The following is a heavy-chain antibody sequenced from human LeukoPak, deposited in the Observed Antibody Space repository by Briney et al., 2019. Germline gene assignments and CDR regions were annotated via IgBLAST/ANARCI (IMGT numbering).Heavy chain of an antibody. V-gene: IGHV3-33*01. J-gene: IGHJ4*02. Sequence: GGSLRLSCAASGFTFSSYGMHWVRQAPGKGLEWVAVIWYDGSNKYYADSVKGRFTISRDNSKNTLYLQMNSLRAEDTAVYYCAREITLNPLAYYDILTGYAPYYFDYWGQGTLVTVSS. CDR3: AREITLNPLAYYDILTGYAPYYFDY. D-gene: IGHD3-9*01. CDR1: GFTFSSYG. CDR2: IWYDGSNK.